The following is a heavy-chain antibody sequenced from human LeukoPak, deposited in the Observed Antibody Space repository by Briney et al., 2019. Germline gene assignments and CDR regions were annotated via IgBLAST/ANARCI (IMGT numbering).Heavy chain of an antibody. V-gene: IGHV4-30-4*01. Sequence: SETLSLTCTVSGGSISSGDYYWSWIRQPPGKGLEWIGDFYYSGSTYYNPSLKSRVTISVDTSKNQFFLKLSSVTAADTAVYYCARESSYYDSSAYYLGYGTQSYFDYWGQGALVTVSS. J-gene: IGHJ4*02. CDR3: ARESSYYDSSAYYLGYGTQSYFDY. D-gene: IGHD3-22*01. CDR1: GGSISSGDYY. CDR2: FYYSGST.